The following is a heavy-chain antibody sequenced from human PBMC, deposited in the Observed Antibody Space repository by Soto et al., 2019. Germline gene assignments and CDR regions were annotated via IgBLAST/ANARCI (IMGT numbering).Heavy chain of an antibody. D-gene: IGHD2-21*01. CDR2: IGPYGNTI. J-gene: IGHJ4*02. Sequence: QVQLVQSGGGLVKPGESLRVSCAASGFSFRDYFMSWIRQAPGKGLEWVSYIGPYGNTIYYADSVKGRFTISRDDATSSLHLHMNSLRTEDTAVYYCARDDHTYGVYWGQGTPVTVSS. CDR3: ARDDHTYGVY. V-gene: IGHV3-11*01. CDR1: GFSFRDYF.